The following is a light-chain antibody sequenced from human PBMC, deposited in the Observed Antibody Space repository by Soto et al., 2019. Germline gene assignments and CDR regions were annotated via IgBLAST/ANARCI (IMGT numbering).Light chain of an antibody. CDR2: DVS. CDR1: SGDVGGYNY. J-gene: IGLJ1*01. CDR3: CSYAGRYTPLYV. Sequence: QSVLTQPRSVSGSPGQSVTISCTGSSGDVGGYNYVSWYQQHPGKAPKLIIYDVSKRPSGVPDRFSGSKSGNTASLTISGLQAEDDADYYCCSYAGRYTPLYVFXTGTKVTVL. V-gene: IGLV2-11*01.